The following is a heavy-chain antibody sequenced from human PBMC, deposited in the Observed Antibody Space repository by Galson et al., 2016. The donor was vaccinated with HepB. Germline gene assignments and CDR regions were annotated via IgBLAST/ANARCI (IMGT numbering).Heavy chain of an antibody. Sequence: TLSLTCTVSGASIRGGTYYWSWIRQHPEKGLEWIGYVYYSGATYYNPSLKSRVTISIDTSQKQFSLKVSSVTAADTAVYYCARGHSYYTSGPLNWIFDIWGQGTMVAVSS. V-gene: IGHV4-31*03. D-gene: IGHD3-22*01. CDR1: GASIRGGTYY. J-gene: IGHJ3*02. CDR2: VYYSGAT. CDR3: ARGHSYYTSGPLNWIFDI.